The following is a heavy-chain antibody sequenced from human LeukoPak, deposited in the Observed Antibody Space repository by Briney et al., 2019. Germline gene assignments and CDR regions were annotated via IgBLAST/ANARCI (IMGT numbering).Heavy chain of an antibody. Sequence: SETLSLTYTVSGGSISSYYWSWIRQPPGKGLEWIGYIYYSGSTNYNPSLKSRVTISVDTSKNQFSLKLSSVTAADTAVYYCARNGPTNDAFDIWGQGTMVTVSS. D-gene: IGHD2-8*01. V-gene: IGHV4-59*01. J-gene: IGHJ3*02. CDR1: GGSISSYY. CDR3: ARNGPTNDAFDI. CDR2: IYYSGST.